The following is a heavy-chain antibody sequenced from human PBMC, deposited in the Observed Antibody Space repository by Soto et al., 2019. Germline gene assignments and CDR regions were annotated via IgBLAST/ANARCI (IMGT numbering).Heavy chain of an antibody. V-gene: IGHV1-2*02. J-gene: IGHJ5*02. CDR3: AKGDSSWVSWFDP. Sequence: SGAEVKKPXASVKVSCQASGYTFTAQXXHWVRKAXXXGLEWMGWINPTTGATRYAQKFQGRVTMTRDTSMSTAYLEVRSLRPDDTAVYYCAKGDSSWVSWFDPWGQGTLVTVSS. D-gene: IGHD6-19*01. CDR1: GYTFTAQX. CDR2: INPTTGAT.